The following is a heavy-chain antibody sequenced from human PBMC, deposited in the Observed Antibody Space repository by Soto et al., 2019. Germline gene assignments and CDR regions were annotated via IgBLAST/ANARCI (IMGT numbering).Heavy chain of an antibody. CDR3: TTARGTYGAEYFQH. CDR2: IKSKTDGGTT. V-gene: IGHV3-15*01. D-gene: IGHD4-17*01. CDR1: GFTFTNAW. J-gene: IGHJ1*01. Sequence: SGGTLRLSCAASGFTFTNAWMSWVRQAPGKGLEWVGRIKSKTDGGTTDYAAPVKGRFTISRDDSNNTLYLQMNSLKTEDTAVYYCTTARGTYGAEYFQHWGQGILVTVSS.